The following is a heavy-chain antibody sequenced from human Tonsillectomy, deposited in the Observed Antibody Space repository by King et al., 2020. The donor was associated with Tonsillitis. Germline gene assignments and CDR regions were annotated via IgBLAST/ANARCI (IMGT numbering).Heavy chain of an antibody. CDR1: GFTFSSYW. CDR3: AALTTTPPVVPAPSGYFDY. V-gene: IGHV3-74*01. CDR2: IKSDGSST. J-gene: IGHJ4*02. Sequence: VQLVESGGGLVQPGGSLRLSCAASGFTFSSYWMHWARQAPGKGLVWVSRIKSDGSSTSYADSGKGRFPISRDNAKNTLYLQMNSLRAADTAVYYCAALTTTPPVVPAPSGYFDYWGQGTLAT. D-gene: IGHD2-2*01.